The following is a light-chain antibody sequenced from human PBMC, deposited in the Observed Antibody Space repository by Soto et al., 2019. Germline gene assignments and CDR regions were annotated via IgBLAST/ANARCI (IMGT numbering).Light chain of an antibody. CDR3: QQSGSSPLT. CDR2: GAS. Sequence: ETVMTQSPATLSVSPGERATLSCRASQSVSNNYLAWYQQKPGQAPRLLIYGASSRATGIPDRFSGSGSATDFTLTISRLEPEDFAVYFCQQSGSSPLTFGGGTKVDIK. CDR1: QSVSNNY. V-gene: IGKV3-20*01. J-gene: IGKJ4*01.